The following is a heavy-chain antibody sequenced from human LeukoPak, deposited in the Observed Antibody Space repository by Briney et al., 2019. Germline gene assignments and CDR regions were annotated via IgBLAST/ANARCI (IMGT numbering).Heavy chain of an antibody. CDR2: ISGSGDTT. Sequence: GGSLRHSXAASGFTFSDYAMTWVGQAPGKGLEWVSAISGSGDTTYYADSVKGRFTISRDNSKNTLYLKMNSLRAEDTAVYYCAKDGYCSGGSCHSAYYYYMDVWGKGTTVTVSS. V-gene: IGHV3-23*01. D-gene: IGHD2-15*01. CDR1: GFTFSDYA. J-gene: IGHJ6*03. CDR3: AKDGYCSGGSCHSAYYYYMDV.